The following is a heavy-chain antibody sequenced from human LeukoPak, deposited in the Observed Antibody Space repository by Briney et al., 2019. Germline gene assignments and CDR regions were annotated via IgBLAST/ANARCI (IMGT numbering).Heavy chain of an antibody. CDR2: ISYDGSNK. Sequence: GGSLRLSCAASGFSFSSYAMHWVRHAPGKGLEWVACISYDGSNKYYADSVKGRFTISRDNSKNTLYLQMNSLRAEDTAVYYCARDHLTITFRVAYYFDYWGQGTLVTVSS. D-gene: IGHD3-16*01. J-gene: IGHJ4*02. V-gene: IGHV3-30-3*01. CDR3: ARDHLTITFRVAYYFDY. CDR1: GFSFSSYA.